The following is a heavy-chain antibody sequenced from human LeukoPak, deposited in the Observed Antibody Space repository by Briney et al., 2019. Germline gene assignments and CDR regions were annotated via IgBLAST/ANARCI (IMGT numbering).Heavy chain of an antibody. Sequence: SGGSLRLSCAASGFTFSSYAMSWVRQAPGKGLEWVSAISGSGSGTYYADSVKGRFTISRDNSKNTLYLQMNSLRAGDTAVYFCAKGPNRIAAAGTPDYWGQGTLVTVSS. CDR3: AKGPNRIAAAGTPDY. D-gene: IGHD6-13*01. CDR2: ISGSGSGT. J-gene: IGHJ4*02. V-gene: IGHV3-23*01. CDR1: GFTFSSYA.